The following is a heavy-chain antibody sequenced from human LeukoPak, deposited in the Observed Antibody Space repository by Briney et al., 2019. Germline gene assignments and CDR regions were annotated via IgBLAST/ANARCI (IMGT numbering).Heavy chain of an antibody. CDR1: GYTFTIYD. J-gene: IGHJ4*02. D-gene: IGHD6-6*01. CDR2: MNPNSGNT. V-gene: IGHV1-8*01. Sequence: ASVKVSCKASGYTFTIYDINWVRQAPGQGLEWMGWMNPNSGNTGYAQKFQGRVTMTRNTSISTAYMELSSLRSEDTAVYYCARGLTYSSSSASFDYWGQGTLVTVSS. CDR3: ARGLTYSSSSASFDY.